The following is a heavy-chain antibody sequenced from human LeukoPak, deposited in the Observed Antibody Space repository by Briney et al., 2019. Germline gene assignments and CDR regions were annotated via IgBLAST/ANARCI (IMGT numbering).Heavy chain of an antibody. CDR3: ARVQPFYYDSSGYYYKDY. D-gene: IGHD3-22*01. J-gene: IGHJ4*02. Sequence: ASVKVSCKASGGTFSSYAISWVRQAPGQGLEWMGWISAYNGNTNYAQKLQGRVTMTTDTSTSTAYMELRSLRSDDTAVYYCARVQPFYYDSSGYYYKDYWGQGTLVTVSS. CDR1: GGTFSSYA. CDR2: ISAYNGNT. V-gene: IGHV1-18*01.